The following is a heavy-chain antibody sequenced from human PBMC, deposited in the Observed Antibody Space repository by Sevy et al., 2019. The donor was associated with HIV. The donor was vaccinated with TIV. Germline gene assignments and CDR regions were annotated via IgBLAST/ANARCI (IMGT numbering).Heavy chain of an antibody. D-gene: IGHD3-10*01. V-gene: IGHV3-30*18. CDR3: AKDGPPPIVGGCYWNYYFDY. CDR1: GFTFSSYG. J-gene: IGHJ4*01. CDR2: ISYDGSNK. Sequence: GGSLRLSCAASGFTFSSYGMHWVRQAPGKGLEWVAVISYDGSNKYYSDSVKGRFTISRDNSKNTLYLQMNSLRAEDTAVYYCAKDGPPPIVGGCYWNYYFDYWGHGTLVTVSS.